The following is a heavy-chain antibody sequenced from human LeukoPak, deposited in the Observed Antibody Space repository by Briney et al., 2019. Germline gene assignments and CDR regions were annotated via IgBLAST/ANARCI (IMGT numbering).Heavy chain of an antibody. CDR1: GYTFTSYG. V-gene: IGHV1-46*01. CDR3: ARTSYYYDSSGYYDAFDI. CDR2: INPSGGST. D-gene: IGHD3-22*01. Sequence: ASVKVSCKASGYTFTSYGIGWVRQAPGQGLEWMGIINPSGGSTSYAQKFQGRVTITRDTSASTAYMELSSLRSEDMAVYYCARTSYYYDSSGYYDAFDIWGQGTMVTVSS. J-gene: IGHJ3*02.